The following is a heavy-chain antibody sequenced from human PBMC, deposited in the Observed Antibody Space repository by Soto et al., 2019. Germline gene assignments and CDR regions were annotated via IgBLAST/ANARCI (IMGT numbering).Heavy chain of an antibody. CDR2: IKTKSDGWTS. V-gene: IGHV3-15*01. Sequence: PGGSLRLSCAASGFTFSYALLTWVRQAPGKGLEWVGRIKTKSDGWTSDHGAAVKGRFTISRDDSKNTLFLHMNSLKIEDTAMYYCTSTLGFWGQGTLVTVS. CDR1: GFTFSYAL. D-gene: IGHD1-26*01. J-gene: IGHJ4*02. CDR3: TSTLGF.